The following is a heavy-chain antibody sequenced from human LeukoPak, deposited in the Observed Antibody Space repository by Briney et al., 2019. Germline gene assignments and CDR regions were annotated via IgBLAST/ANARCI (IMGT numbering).Heavy chain of an antibody. Sequence: GSLRLSCAASGFTFSSYGMHWVRQAPGKGLEWVAVISYDGSNKYYADSVKGRFTISRDNSKNTLYLQMNSLRAEDTAVYYCAKGRSIQLWGTGWFDPWGQGTLVTVSS. J-gene: IGHJ5*02. CDR2: ISYDGSNK. CDR3: AKGRSIQLWGTGWFDP. V-gene: IGHV3-30*18. CDR1: GFTFSSYG. D-gene: IGHD5-18*01.